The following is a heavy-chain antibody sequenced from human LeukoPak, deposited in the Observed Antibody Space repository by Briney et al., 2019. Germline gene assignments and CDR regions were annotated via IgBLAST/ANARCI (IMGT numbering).Heavy chain of an antibody. J-gene: IGHJ4*02. CDR1: GFTVSSNY. CDR2: IYSGGST. CDR3: AAESIAAHPPYFDY. Sequence: PGGSLRLSCAVSGFTVSSNYMSWVRQAPGKGLEWVSVIYSGGSTYHADSVKGRFTISRDNSKNTLYLQMNSLRAEDTAAYYCAAESIAAHPPYFDYWGQGTLVTVSS. D-gene: IGHD6-6*01. V-gene: IGHV3-66*01.